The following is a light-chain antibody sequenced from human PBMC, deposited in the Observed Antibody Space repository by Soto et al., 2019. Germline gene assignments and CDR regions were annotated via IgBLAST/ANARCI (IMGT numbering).Light chain of an antibody. CDR3: QQYNDWPPLT. V-gene: IGKV3-15*01. CDR2: DAS. CDR1: QSISTN. Sequence: EIVMTQSPATVSVYPGERATLSCRASQSISTNVAWYQQKPGQALRLLIYDASTRATGVSSRFRGSGSGTEFTLTISSLQSEDVAIYYCQQYNDWPPLTFGGGTKVEI. J-gene: IGKJ4*01.